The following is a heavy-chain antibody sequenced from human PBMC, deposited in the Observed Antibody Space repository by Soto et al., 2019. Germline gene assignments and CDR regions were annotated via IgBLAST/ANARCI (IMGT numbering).Heavy chain of an antibody. CDR1: GFTFSDYW. Sequence: EVQLVESGGGLVQPGESLRLSCSASGFTFSDYWMTWVRQAPGKGLEWVANIRKDESKKSYLDSVRGGFTVSRDNARNLLYLQMDSLRAEDTALYYCARDVSPGSGRYYDAFDIWGQGTMVTVSS. J-gene: IGHJ3*02. D-gene: IGHD3-22*01. V-gene: IGHV3-7*05. CDR3: ARDVSPGSGRYYDAFDI. CDR2: IRKDESKK.